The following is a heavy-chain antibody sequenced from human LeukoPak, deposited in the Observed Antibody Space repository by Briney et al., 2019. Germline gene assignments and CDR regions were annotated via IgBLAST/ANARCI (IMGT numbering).Heavy chain of an antibody. Sequence: SETLSLTCTVSGGSISSSSYYWGWIRQPPGKGLEWIGSIYYSGSTYYNPSLKSRVTISVDTSKIQFSLRLSSATAADTAVYYCARQKSYYDSSSYYYYYYYMDVWGKGTTVTVSS. D-gene: IGHD3-22*01. V-gene: IGHV4-39*01. CDR1: GGSISSSSYY. CDR3: ARQKSYYDSSSYYYYYYYMDV. J-gene: IGHJ6*03. CDR2: IYYSGST.